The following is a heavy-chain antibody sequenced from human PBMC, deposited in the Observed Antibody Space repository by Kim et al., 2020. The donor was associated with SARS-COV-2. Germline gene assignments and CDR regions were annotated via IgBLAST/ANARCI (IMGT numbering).Heavy chain of an antibody. CDR1: GFIFDTYA. J-gene: IGHJ4*02. Sequence: GGSLRLSCAASGFIFDTYAMHWVRQTPGKGLEYVAAISSNGADPYCADSVKGRFTISRDNSRNTMYLRMGSLRAEDMGVYYCAREGRHCSGTACYLFDYWGQGTLVTVSS. V-gene: IGHV3-64*02. CDR2: ISSNGADP. D-gene: IGHD2-2*01. CDR3: AREGRHCSGTACYLFDY.